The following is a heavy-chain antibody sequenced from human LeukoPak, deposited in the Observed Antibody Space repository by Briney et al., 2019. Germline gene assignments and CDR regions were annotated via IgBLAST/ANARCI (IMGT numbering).Heavy chain of an antibody. CDR2: ITPNSGGT. D-gene: IGHD3-10*01. CDR3: GTGSGTYSPDY. Sequence: ASVKVSCKASGYTFTGQYLHWVRQAPGQGLEWMGWITPNSGGTNYAPKFQGRVTMTRDTSISTAYMELSRLRSDDTAVYYCGTGSGTYSPDYWGQGTLVTVSS. V-gene: IGHV1-2*02. J-gene: IGHJ4*02. CDR1: GYTFTGQY.